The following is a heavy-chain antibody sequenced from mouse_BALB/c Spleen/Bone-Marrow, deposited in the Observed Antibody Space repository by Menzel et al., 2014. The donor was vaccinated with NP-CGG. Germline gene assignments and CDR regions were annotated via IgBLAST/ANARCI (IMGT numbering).Heavy chain of an antibody. Sequence: EVQVVESGGCLVKPGGSLKLSCAASGFTFSSYAMSWVRQTPEKRLEWVATISSGGSYTYYPDSVKGRFTISRDNAKNTLYLQTSSLRSEDTAMYYCARHGITRLLDYWGQGTTLTVSS. CDR1: GFTFSSYA. D-gene: IGHD2-4*01. V-gene: IGHV5-9-3*01. CDR3: ARHGITRLLDY. J-gene: IGHJ2*01. CDR2: ISSGGSYT.